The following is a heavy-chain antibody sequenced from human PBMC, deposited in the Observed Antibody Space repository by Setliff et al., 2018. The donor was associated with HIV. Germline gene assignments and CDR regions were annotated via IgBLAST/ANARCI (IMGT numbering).Heavy chain of an antibody. CDR2: VSYTGRT. Sequence: SETLSLTCTVSGGSTTSSTYYWGWIRQPPGRGLEWIGSVSYTGRTYYNPSLKSRVTISIDTSRNQFSLNLSSVTAADTAVYYCVRHNPTVVTDGYDIWGHGTKVTVSS. CDR3: VRHNPTVVTDGYDI. CDR1: GGSTTSSTYY. J-gene: IGHJ3*02. V-gene: IGHV4-39*01. D-gene: IGHD2-21*02.